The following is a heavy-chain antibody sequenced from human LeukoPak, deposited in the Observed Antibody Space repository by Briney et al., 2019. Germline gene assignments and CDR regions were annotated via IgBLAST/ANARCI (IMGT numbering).Heavy chain of an antibody. Sequence: PSETLSLTCTVSGGSITSSYYWGWIRRPPGKGLEWIGSIYYSGSTYYNPSLKSRVTISVDTSKNQFSLKLSSVTAADTAVYYCARRDNSGYYHSFDYWGQGTLVTVSS. CDR2: IYYSGST. V-gene: IGHV4-39*01. CDR3: ARRDNSGYYHSFDY. J-gene: IGHJ4*02. CDR1: GGSITSSYY. D-gene: IGHD3-22*01.